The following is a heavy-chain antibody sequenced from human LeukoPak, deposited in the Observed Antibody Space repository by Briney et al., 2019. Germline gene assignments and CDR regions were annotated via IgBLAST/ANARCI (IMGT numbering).Heavy chain of an antibody. CDR1: GYTFTTHY. CDR2: INPSDGGA. Sequence: GASVKVSCKASGYTFTTHYIHWVRQAPGQGLEWMGIINPSDGGASYAQKFQGRLTMSRDTSTSTLYMELSSLRSDDTAVYYCARAMEIVGPPGDYWGQGTLVTVSS. CDR3: ARAMEIVGPPGDY. D-gene: IGHD5-12*01. J-gene: IGHJ4*02. V-gene: IGHV1-46*01.